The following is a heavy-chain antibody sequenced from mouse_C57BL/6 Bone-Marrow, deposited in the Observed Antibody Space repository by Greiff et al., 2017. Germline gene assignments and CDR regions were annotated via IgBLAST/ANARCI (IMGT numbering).Heavy chain of an antibody. D-gene: IGHD1-1*01. CDR2: IHPNSGST. J-gene: IGHJ1*03. V-gene: IGHV1-64*01. Sequence: VQLQQSGAELVKPGASVKLSCKASGYTFTSYWMHWVKQRPGQGLEWIGMIHPNSGSTNYNEKFKSKATLTVDKSSSTAYMQLSSLTSEDSAVYYCAIYYDGSGYFDVWGTGTTVTVSS. CDR3: AIYYDGSGYFDV. CDR1: GYTFTSYW.